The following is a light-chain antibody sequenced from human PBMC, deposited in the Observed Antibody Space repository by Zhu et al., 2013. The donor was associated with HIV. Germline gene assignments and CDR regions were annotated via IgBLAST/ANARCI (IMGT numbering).Light chain of an antibody. V-gene: IGKV1-39*01. CDR2: AAS. CDR3: QQSYSTPIT. Sequence: DIQMTQSPSSLSASVGDRITVTCRASQSISRHLNWYQQKPGKAPKLLIYAASSLQSGVPSRFSGSGSGTDFTLTISSLQPEDFATYYCQQSYSTPITFGQGT. J-gene: IGKJ5*01. CDR1: QSISRH.